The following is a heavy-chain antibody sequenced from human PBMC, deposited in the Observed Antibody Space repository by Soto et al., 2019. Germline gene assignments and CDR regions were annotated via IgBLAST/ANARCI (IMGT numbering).Heavy chain of an antibody. D-gene: IGHD3-10*01. Sequence: EVQLVESGGGLIQPGGSLRLSCAVSGFTVSSNYMSWVRQAPGKGLEWVSVIYSGGSTYYADSVKGRFTISRDNSKSTRYLQINSLRAEDTAVYYCARHITMDPLLVYWGQGTLVTVSS. CDR1: GFTVSSNY. V-gene: IGHV3-53*01. CDR3: ARHITMDPLLVY. CDR2: IYSGGST. J-gene: IGHJ4*02.